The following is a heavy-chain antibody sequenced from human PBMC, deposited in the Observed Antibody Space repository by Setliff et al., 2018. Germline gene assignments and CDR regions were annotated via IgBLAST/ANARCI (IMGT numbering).Heavy chain of an antibody. CDR1: GGSFSGYY. V-gene: IGHV4-34*01. D-gene: IGHD3-3*01. J-gene: IGHJ4*02. CDR3: ARVSLKTYYDFWSGYYDRYFDY. CDR2: INHSGST. Sequence: SETLSLTCAVYGGSFSGYYWSWIRQPPGKGLEWIGEINHSGSTNYNPSLKSRVTISVDTSKNQFSLKLSSVTAADTAVYYCARVSLKTYYDFWSGYYDRYFDYWAREPWAPSPQ.